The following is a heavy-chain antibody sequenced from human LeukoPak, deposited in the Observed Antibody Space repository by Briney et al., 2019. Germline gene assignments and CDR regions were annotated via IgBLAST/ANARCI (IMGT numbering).Heavy chain of an antibody. J-gene: IGHJ1*01. Sequence: SETLSLTCAVSSGSISSNNWWSWVRPPPGKGLEWIGEIHHSGSTNYNPSLTSRVTISLDKPNNQCSPRLTSVTAADTAVYYCARAYYDYWSGYRNWGRGTLVIVSS. CDR2: IHHSGST. D-gene: IGHD3-3*01. CDR1: SGSISSNNW. V-gene: IGHV4-4*02. CDR3: ARAYYDYWSGYRN.